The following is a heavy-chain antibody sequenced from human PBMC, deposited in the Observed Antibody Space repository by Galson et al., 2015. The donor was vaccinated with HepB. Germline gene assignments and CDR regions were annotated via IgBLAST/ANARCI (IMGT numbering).Heavy chain of an antibody. CDR3: ASVSSGGGFDI. V-gene: IGHV1-69*04. J-gene: IGHJ3*02. CDR2: IIPVLGIA. Sequence: SVKVSCKASGGTFTSYAISWVRQAPGQGLEWMGRIIPVLGIANSAQKFQGRVTITADKSTATAYMELSSLRSEDTAVYYCASVSSGGGFDIWGQGTMATVSS. D-gene: IGHD2-15*01. CDR1: GGTFTSYA.